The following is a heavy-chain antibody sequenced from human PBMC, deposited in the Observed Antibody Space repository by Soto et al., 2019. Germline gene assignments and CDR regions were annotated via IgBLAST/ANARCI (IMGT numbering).Heavy chain of an antibody. V-gene: IGHV4-30-4*01. Sequence: SETLSLTCTVSGGSISSGDYYWSWIRQPPGKGLEWIGYIYYSGSTYYNPSLKSRVTISVDTSKNQFSLKLSSVTAADTAVYYCARDGPIFGVAPNYYYGMDVWGQGTTVTVS. CDR2: IYYSGST. CDR3: ARDGPIFGVAPNYYYGMDV. J-gene: IGHJ6*02. D-gene: IGHD3-3*01. CDR1: GGSISSGDYY.